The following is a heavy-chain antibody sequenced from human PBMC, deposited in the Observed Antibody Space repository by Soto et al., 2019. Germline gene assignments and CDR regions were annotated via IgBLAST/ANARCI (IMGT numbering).Heavy chain of an antibody. D-gene: IGHD3-3*01. CDR3: ARGEPRFMEWLLLSEYFDP. J-gene: IGHJ5*02. CDR2: IYYSGST. Sequence: SETLSLTCSVSGGSVSSGDYYWSWIRQPPGKGLEWIGYIYYSGSTYYNPSLKSRVTMSVDTSKNQFSLTLSSVTAADTAVYYCARGEPRFMEWLLLSEYFDPWGQGTLVTVSS. V-gene: IGHV4-30-4*01. CDR1: GGSVSSGDYY.